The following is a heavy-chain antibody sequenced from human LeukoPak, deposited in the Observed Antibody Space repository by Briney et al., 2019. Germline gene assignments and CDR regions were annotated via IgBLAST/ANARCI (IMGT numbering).Heavy chain of an antibody. CDR3: ASSAYSYGSAFDI. Sequence: PGGSLRLCCAASTFTFSSYSMNWVRQAPGKGLEWVSSISSSSSYIYYADSVKGRFTISRDNAKNSLYLQMNSLRAEDTAVYYCASSAYSYGSAFDIWGQGTMVTVS. J-gene: IGHJ3*02. D-gene: IGHD5-18*01. CDR1: TFTFSSYS. V-gene: IGHV3-21*01. CDR2: ISSSSSYI.